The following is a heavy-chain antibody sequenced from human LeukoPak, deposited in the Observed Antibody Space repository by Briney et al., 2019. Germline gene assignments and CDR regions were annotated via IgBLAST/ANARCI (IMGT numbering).Heavy chain of an antibody. CDR1: GFTFSSYG. V-gene: IGHV3-30*02. J-gene: IGHJ5*02. CDR2: IRYDGSNK. CDR3: ASSRLQSYCSGGSCYSDWFDP. D-gene: IGHD2-15*01. Sequence: GGSLRLSCAASGFTFSSYGMHWVRQAPGKGLEWVAFIRYDGSNKYYADSMKGRFTISRDNSKNTLYLQMNSLRAEDTAVYYCASSRLQSYCSGGSCYSDWFDPWGQGTLVTVSS.